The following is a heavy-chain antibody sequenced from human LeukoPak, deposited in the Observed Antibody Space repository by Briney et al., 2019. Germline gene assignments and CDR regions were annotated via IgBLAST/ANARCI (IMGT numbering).Heavy chain of an antibody. V-gene: IGHV1-8*01. CDR2: MNPNSANT. D-gene: IGHD1-14*01. CDR3: ARVRNQRDLRLLLY. J-gene: IGHJ4*02. Sequence: ASVKVSCKASGYTFTSYDINWVRQATGQGLEWMGWMNPNSANTGYAQKFQGRVTMTRNTSINTAYMELSSLRSEDTAVYYCARVRNQRDLRLLLYWGQGTLVTVSS. CDR1: GYTFTSYD.